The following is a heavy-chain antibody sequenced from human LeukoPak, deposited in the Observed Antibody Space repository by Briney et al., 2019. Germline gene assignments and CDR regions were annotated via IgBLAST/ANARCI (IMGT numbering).Heavy chain of an antibody. V-gene: IGHV3-30*03. CDR1: GFTFSSYG. CDR2: ISYDGSNK. J-gene: IGHJ4*02. D-gene: IGHD1-26*01. Sequence: GGSLRLSCAASGFTFSSYGMHWVRQAPGKGLEWVAVISYDGSNKFYADSVKGRFTISRDNSKNTLYLQMNSLRAEDTAVYYCAREGGSYSRGTFWANYFDYWGQGTLVTVSS. CDR3: AREGGSYSRGTFWANYFDY.